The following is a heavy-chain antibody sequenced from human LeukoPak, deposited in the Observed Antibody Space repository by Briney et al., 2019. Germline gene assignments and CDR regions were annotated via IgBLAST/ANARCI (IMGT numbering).Heavy chain of an antibody. Sequence: KPSETLSLTWVVCGGSFSFYYWRWIRQPPGRGLEWIGEINHSGVTISIDTSKDQLSLRLSSVTAADTAVYYCARDRLGGRDYWGQGTLVTVSS. V-gene: IGHV4-34*01. CDR3: ARDRLGGRDY. D-gene: IGHD1-26*01. CDR2: INHS. J-gene: IGHJ4*02. CDR1: GGSFSFYY.